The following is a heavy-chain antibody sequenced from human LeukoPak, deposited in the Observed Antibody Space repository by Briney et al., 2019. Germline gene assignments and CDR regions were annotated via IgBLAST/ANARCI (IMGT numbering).Heavy chain of an antibody. CDR3: ARDSCGGDCYYNWFDP. CDR1: GDTFTSYY. D-gene: IGHD2-21*02. CDR2: INPSGGST. Sequence: ASVKVSCKASGDTFTSYYMHWVRQAPGQGLEWMGIINPSGGSTSYAQKFQGRVTMTRDTSTSTVCMELSSLRSEDTAVYYCARDSCGGDCYYNWFDPWGQGTLVTVSS. J-gene: IGHJ5*02. V-gene: IGHV1-46*01.